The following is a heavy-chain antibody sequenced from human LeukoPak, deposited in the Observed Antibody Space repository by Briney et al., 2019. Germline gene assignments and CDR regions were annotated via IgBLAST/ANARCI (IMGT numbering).Heavy chain of an antibody. J-gene: IGHJ4*02. D-gene: IGHD3/OR15-3a*01. Sequence: GGSLRLSCAASGFTVSSNYMSWVRQAPGKGLEWVSVIYSGGSTYYADSVKGRFTISRDNSKNTLYFQMNSLRAEDTAVYYCARAWYRFGQFDYWGQGTLVTVSS. CDR2: IYSGGST. CDR1: GFTVSSNY. CDR3: ARAWYRFGQFDY. V-gene: IGHV3-53*01.